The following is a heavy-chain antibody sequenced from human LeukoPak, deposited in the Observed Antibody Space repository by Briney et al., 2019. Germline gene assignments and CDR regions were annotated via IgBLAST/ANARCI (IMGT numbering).Heavy chain of an antibody. CDR2: IKQDGSEK. CDR1: GFTFSHYW. D-gene: IGHD3-22*01. J-gene: IGHJ4*02. CDR3: ETSDESSGND. Sequence: GGSLRLSCAASGFTFSHYWMSWVRQAPGKALEWVANIKQDGSEKWYIDSVKGRFTISRDNAKNSLYLQMNSLRAEDTAEYYCETSDESSGNDWGQGTLVSVSS. V-gene: IGHV3-7*01.